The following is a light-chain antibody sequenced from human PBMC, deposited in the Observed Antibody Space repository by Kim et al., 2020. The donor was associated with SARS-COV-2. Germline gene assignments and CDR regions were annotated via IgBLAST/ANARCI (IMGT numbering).Light chain of an antibody. V-gene: IGLV2-8*01. Sequence: GQEVTISCTGTSSEIGGYNFVAWYQQHPGKAPKVMIYEVNKRPSGVPDRFSGSKSGNTASLTVSGLQAEDEADYYCSSYAGRQNLVFGGGTQLTVL. CDR3: SSYAGRQNLV. J-gene: IGLJ2*01. CDR1: SSEIGGYNF. CDR2: EVN.